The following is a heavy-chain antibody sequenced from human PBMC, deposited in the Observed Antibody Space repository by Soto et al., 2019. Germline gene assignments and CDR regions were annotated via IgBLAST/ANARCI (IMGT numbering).Heavy chain of an antibody. J-gene: IGHJ5*02. CDR2: IYYSGST. CDR3: ARQPRGEATVTSVINWFDP. D-gene: IGHD4-17*01. CDR1: GGSISSSSSD. Sequence: QLQLQESGPGLVKPSETLSLTCTVSGGSISSSSSDWGWIRQPPGKGLEWIGYIYYSGSTNYNPSLKSRVTISVDTSKNQFSLKLNSVTAADTAVYYCARQPRGEATVTSVINWFDPWGQVALVTVSS. V-gene: IGHV4-39*01.